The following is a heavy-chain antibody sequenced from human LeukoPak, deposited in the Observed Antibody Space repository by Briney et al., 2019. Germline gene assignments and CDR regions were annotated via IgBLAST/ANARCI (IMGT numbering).Heavy chain of an antibody. J-gene: IGHJ5*02. Sequence: GGSLRLSCAASGFTFSSFWMHWVRHAPGQGPVWVSGIKTDGSDTRYADSVKGRFTISRDNAKSTLYLQMNSLRAEDTAMYYCARDFKDVSPWGPGTLVTVSS. CDR2: IKTDGSDT. V-gene: IGHV3-74*01. CDR3: ARDFKDVSP. CDR1: GFTFSSFW.